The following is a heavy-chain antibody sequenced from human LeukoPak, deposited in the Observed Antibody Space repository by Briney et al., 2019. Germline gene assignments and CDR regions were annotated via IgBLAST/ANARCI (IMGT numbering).Heavy chain of an antibody. CDR1: GGSISSSSYY. V-gene: IGHV4-39*01. CDR3: ARLRLRGYFDY. D-gene: IGHD5-12*01. CDR2: IYYSGST. Sequence: SETLSLTCTVSGGSISSSSYYWGWIRQPPGKGPEWIGSIYYSGSTYYNPSLKSRVTISVDTSKNQFSLKLSSVTAADTAVYYCARLRLRGYFDYWGQGTLVTVSS. J-gene: IGHJ4*02.